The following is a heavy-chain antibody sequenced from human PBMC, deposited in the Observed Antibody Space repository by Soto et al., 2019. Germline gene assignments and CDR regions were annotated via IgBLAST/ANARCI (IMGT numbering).Heavy chain of an antibody. Sequence: LRLSCAASGLTFSHAWMSWVRQAPGKGLEWVGRIKSKADGETKDYGAPVRGRFTISRDDAKDTLYLQMNSLRIEDTAVYYCCVVKRLDQYSTSGYWFDPWGPGTLVTVSS. J-gene: IGHJ5*02. D-gene: IGHD2-15*01. CDR1: GLTFSHAW. CDR2: IKSKADGETK. V-gene: IGHV3-15*01. CDR3: CVVKRLDQYSTSGYWFDP.